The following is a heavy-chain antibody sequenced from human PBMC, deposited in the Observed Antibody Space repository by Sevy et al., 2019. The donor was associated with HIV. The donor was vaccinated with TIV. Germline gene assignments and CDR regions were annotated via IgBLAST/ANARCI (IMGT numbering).Heavy chain of an antibody. CDR3: ARFPYGDYVDYFDY. J-gene: IGHJ4*02. CDR2: IYYSGST. CDR1: GDSLSNSGYY. V-gene: IGHV4-39*01. D-gene: IGHD4-17*01. Sequence: SENLSLTCTVSGDSLSNSGYYWGWIRQPPGKGLEWIGNIYYSGSTHYNPSLKSRVTVSIDTSKNQFSLKLSSVTAADTAVYFCARFPYGDYVDYFDYWGQGTLVTVSS.